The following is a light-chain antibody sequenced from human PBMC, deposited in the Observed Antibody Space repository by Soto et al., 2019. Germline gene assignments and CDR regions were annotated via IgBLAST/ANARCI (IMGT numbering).Light chain of an antibody. V-gene: IGLV1-44*01. J-gene: IGLJ3*02. Sequence: SVLTQPPSASGTPGQRVTISCSGSSSNIGSNTVNWYRQLPGTSPRLLIYSNNQRPAGVPDRFSGSKSGTSASLAISGLQSEDEADYYCAAWDDGLIGWVFGGGTKVTVL. CDR1: SSNIGSNT. CDR2: SNN. CDR3: AAWDDGLIGWV.